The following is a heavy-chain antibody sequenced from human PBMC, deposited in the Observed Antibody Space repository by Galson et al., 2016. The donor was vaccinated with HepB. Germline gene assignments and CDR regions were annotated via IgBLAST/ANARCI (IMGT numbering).Heavy chain of an antibody. Sequence: SVKVSCKASGQTFTIYAIHWVRQAPGQRPEWMGWINLVNGDTKYSQKFQDRITFTRNTSANTAYMELSSLRSEDTAVYYCARSSILTAYALACWGQGTLVSVPS. CDR1: GQTFTIYA. D-gene: IGHD3-9*01. CDR2: INLVNGDT. V-gene: IGHV1-3*01. J-gene: IGHJ4*02. CDR3: ARSSILTAYALAC.